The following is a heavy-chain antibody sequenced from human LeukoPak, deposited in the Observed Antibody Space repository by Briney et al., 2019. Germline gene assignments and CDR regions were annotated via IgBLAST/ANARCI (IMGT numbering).Heavy chain of an antibody. Sequence: PGGSLRLSCAASGFTFSRHAMSWVRQAPGKGLEWVSAISGSGGSTYYADSVKGRFTISRDNSKNTLYLQMNSLRAEGTAVYYCAKPLMTTVRPGYYYGMDVWGQGTTVTVSS. CDR1: GFTFSRHA. V-gene: IGHV3-23*01. CDR2: ISGSGGST. J-gene: IGHJ6*02. CDR3: AKPLMTTVRPGYYYGMDV. D-gene: IGHD4-17*01.